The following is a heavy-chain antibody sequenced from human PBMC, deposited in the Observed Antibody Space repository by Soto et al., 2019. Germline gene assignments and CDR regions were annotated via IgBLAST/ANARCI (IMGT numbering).Heavy chain of an antibody. CDR1: GFTFSGYG. J-gene: IGHJ6*02. CDR2: ISYDGSNK. Sequence: SLRLSCAASGFTFSGYGMHWVRQAPGKGLEWVAVISYDGSNKYYADSVKGRFTISRDNSKNTLYLQMNSLRAEDTAVYYCAKGTYSSGWYDGMDVWGQGTTVTVS. CDR3: AKGTYSSGWYDGMDV. D-gene: IGHD6-19*01. V-gene: IGHV3-30*18.